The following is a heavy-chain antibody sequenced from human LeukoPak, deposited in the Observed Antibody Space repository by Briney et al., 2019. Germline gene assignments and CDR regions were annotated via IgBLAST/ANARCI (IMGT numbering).Heavy chain of an antibody. D-gene: IGHD6-19*01. Sequence: ASVKVSCKASGYTFTGYYMHWVRQAPGQGLEWMGWINPNSGGTNYAQKFQGRVTMTRDTSISTAYMELSRLRSDDTAVYYCARGRGGWYSPDAFDIWGQGTMVTVSS. CDR2: INPNSGGT. V-gene: IGHV1-2*02. J-gene: IGHJ3*02. CDR3: ARGRGGWYSPDAFDI. CDR1: GYTFTGYY.